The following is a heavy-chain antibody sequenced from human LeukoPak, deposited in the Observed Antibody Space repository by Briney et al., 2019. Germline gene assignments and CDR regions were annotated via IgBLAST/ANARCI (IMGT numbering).Heavy chain of an antibody. CDR1: GGSISSGSYY. Sequence: PSETLSLTCTVSGGSISSGSYYWSWIRQPAGKGLEWIGRIHTSGSTNYNPSLKSRVTISLDTSKNQFSLKLSSGTAADTAVYYCARGRDGSSYYFDYWGQGTLVTVSS. V-gene: IGHV4-61*02. CDR3: ARGRDGSSYYFDY. J-gene: IGHJ4*02. CDR2: IHTSGST. D-gene: IGHD6-6*01.